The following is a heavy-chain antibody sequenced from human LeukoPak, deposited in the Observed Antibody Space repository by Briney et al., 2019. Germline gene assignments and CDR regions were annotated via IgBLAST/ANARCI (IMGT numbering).Heavy chain of an antibody. Sequence: PGRSLGLSCAASGFTFSSYAMSWVRQAPGKGLEWVSAISGSGGSTYYADSVKGRFTISRDNSKNTLYLQMNSLRAEDTAVYYCAKVPNSMVVVVIPSYFDYWGQGTLVTVSS. CDR2: ISGSGGST. J-gene: IGHJ4*02. V-gene: IGHV3-23*01. CDR3: AKVPNSMVVVVIPSYFDY. CDR1: GFTFSSYA. D-gene: IGHD3-22*01.